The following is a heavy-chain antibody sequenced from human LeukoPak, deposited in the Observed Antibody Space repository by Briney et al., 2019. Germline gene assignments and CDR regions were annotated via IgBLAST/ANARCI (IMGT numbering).Heavy chain of an antibody. CDR3: ARGTRYSSSWYPPAGYMDV. V-gene: IGHV1-8*01. CDR2: MNPNSGNT. D-gene: IGHD6-13*01. J-gene: IGHJ6*03. CDR1: GYTFTSYD. Sequence: GASVKVSCKASGYTFTSYDINWVRQATGQGLEWMGWMNPNSGNTGYAQKFQGRVTMTRNTSISTAYMELSSLRSEDTAVYYCARGTRYSSSWYPPAGYMDVWGKGTTVTISS.